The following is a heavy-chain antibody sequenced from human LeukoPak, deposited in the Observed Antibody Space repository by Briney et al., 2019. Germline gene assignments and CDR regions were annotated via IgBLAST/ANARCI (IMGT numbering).Heavy chain of an antibody. CDR2: ISYDGSNK. Sequence: PGGSLRLSCAAPGFTFSSYWMHWVRQAPGKGLEWVAVISYDGSNKYYADSVKGRFTISRDNSKNTLYLQMNSLRAEDTAVYYCARASGSYPQTPKELIDYWGQGTLVTVSS. CDR3: ARASGSYPQTPKELIDY. D-gene: IGHD1-26*01. J-gene: IGHJ4*02. CDR1: GFTFSSYW. V-gene: IGHV3-30-3*01.